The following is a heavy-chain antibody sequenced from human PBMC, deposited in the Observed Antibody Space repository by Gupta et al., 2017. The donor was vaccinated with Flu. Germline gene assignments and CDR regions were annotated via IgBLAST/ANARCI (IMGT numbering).Heavy chain of an antibody. CDR3: ARPNFPYSSMKDGFDI. V-gene: IGHV3-30*03. CDR1: FTFSDYV. J-gene: IGHJ3*02. D-gene: IGHD2-2*01. CDR2: TSYDGNNK. Sequence: FTFSDYVMHWVRQAPGKGLGWVAATSYDGNNKYYSDSVKGRFTISRDNSKNTRYLEMTGLRPEDTAVLYCARPNFPYSSMKDGFDIGGQGTPVSVSS.